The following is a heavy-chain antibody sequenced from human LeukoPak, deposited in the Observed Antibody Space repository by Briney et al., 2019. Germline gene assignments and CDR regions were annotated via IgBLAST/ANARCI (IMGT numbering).Heavy chain of an antibody. V-gene: IGHV3-23*01. CDR3: AKETPPVRYFVYTPDY. J-gene: IGHJ4*02. CDR1: GFTFSSYA. Sequence: GGSLRLCCAASGFTFSSYAMSWVRQAPGKGLEWVSAISGSGGSTYYADSVKGRFTISRDNSKNTLYLQMNSLRAEDTAVYYCAKETPPVRYFVYTPDYWGQGTLVTVSS. D-gene: IGHD3-9*01. CDR2: ISGSGGST.